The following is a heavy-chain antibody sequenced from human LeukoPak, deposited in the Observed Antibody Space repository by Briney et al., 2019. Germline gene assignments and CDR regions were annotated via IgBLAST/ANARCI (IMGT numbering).Heavy chain of an antibody. V-gene: IGHV3-7*05. CDR1: GFTFSNYW. Sequence: GGSLRLSCAASGFTFSNYWMIWVRQAPGKGLEWVGNIKQDGSEKRYADSVRGRFSISRDNAQTSLYPQMNSLRAEDTAVYYCARASDPWLQLTWGQGTLVTVSS. D-gene: IGHD5-24*01. CDR3: ARASDPWLQLT. J-gene: IGHJ5*02. CDR2: IKQDGSEK.